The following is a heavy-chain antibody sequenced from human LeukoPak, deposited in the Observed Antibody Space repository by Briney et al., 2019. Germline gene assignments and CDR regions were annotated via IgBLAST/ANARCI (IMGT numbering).Heavy chain of an antibody. CDR1: GFTFDDYA. D-gene: IGHD6-19*01. CDR3: AKDRYSSGRSVTFDY. Sequence: GGSLRLSCAASGFTFDDYAMHWVQQAPGKGLEWVSGISWNSGSIGYADSVKGRFTISRDNAKNSLYLQMNSLRAEDTALYYCAKDRYSSGRSVTFDYWGQGTLVTVSS. CDR2: ISWNSGSI. V-gene: IGHV3-9*01. J-gene: IGHJ4*02.